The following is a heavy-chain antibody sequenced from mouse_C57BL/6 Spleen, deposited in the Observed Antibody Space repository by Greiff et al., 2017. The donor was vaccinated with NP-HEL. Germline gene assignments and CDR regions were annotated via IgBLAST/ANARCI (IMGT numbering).Heavy chain of an antibody. J-gene: IGHJ2*01. V-gene: IGHV14-3*01. CDR2: IDPANGNT. Sequence: VQLQQSVAELVRPGASVKLSCTASGFTFKNTYMHWVKQRPEQGLEWIGRIDPANGNTKYAPKFQGKATITADTSSNTAYLQLSSLTSEDTAIYYCARGWEYWGKGTTLTVAS. D-gene: IGHD4-1*01. CDR1: GFTFKNTY. CDR3: ARGWEY.